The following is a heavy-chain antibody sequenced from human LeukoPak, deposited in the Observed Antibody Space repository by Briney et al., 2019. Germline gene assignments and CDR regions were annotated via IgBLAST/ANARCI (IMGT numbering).Heavy chain of an antibody. CDR2: MNPNSGNT. V-gene: IGHV1-8*01. Sequence: ASVKVSCKASGYTFTSYDINWVRQATGQGLEWMGWMNPNSGNTGYAQKFQGRVSMTRNTSISTAYMELSSLRSEDTAVYYCARGPLSKRNWFDPWGQGTLVTVSS. J-gene: IGHJ5*02. D-gene: IGHD2/OR15-2a*01. CDR3: ARGPLSKRNWFDP. CDR1: GYTFTSYD.